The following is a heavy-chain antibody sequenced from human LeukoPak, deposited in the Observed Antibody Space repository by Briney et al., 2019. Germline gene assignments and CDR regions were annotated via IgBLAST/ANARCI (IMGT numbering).Heavy chain of an antibody. V-gene: IGHV3-23*01. D-gene: IGHD4-17*01. CDR1: GFTFSDYA. Sequence: GGSLRLSCAASGFTFSDYAMSWVRQALGKGLKWVSVISGSGGSTYNADSVKGRFTISRDNSKSILYLQMNSLRAENTAVYYCAKSVESAVTTNPYFDFWGQGALVTVSS. J-gene: IGHJ4*02. CDR2: ISGSGGST. CDR3: AKSVESAVTTNPYFDF.